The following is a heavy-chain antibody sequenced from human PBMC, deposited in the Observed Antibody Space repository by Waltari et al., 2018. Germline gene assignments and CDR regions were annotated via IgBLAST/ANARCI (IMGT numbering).Heavy chain of an antibody. CDR3: ARLNSGYEGFDY. Sequence: LRLSCAASGFTFSSYWMSWVRQAPGKGLEWVANIKQEGREEYYVDSVKGRFTISRDNAKNSLYLQMSSLRAEDTAVYYCARLNSGYEGFDYWGQGTLVTVSS. V-gene: IGHV3-7*01. CDR1: GFTFSSYW. D-gene: IGHD5-12*01. J-gene: IGHJ4*02. CDR2: IKQEGREE.